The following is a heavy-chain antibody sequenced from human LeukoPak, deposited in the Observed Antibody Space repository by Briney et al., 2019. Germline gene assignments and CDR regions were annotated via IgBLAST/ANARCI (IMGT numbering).Heavy chain of an antibody. CDR2: VFYSGST. J-gene: IGHJ6*03. V-gene: IGHV4-59*01. CDR1: RGAFSSSY. CDR3: ARTGYCSSASCYTASRPYYYYYMDV. Sequence: PSETLSLTCTISRGAFSSSYWAWIRQPPGKGLEWVGHVFYSGSTNYNPSLKSRVTISVDTSKNQFSLKLSSVTAADTAVYYCARTGYCSSASCYTASRPYYYYYMDVWGKGTTVTVSS. D-gene: IGHD2-2*02.